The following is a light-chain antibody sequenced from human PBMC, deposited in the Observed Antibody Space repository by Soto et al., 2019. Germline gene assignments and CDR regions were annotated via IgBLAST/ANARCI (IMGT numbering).Light chain of an antibody. CDR2: DAS. CDR3: QQRSNWPLIT. Sequence: EIVLTQSPATLSLSPGERATLSCRTSQSVSRYLAWYQQTPGQAPRLLIYDASNRATGIPARFSGSGSGTDFTLTISSLEPEDFSVYFCQQRSNWPLITFGQGTRRENK. V-gene: IGKV3-11*01. CDR1: QSVSRY. J-gene: IGKJ5*01.